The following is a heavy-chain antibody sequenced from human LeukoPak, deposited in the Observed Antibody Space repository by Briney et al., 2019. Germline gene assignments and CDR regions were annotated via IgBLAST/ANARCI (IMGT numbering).Heavy chain of an antibody. CDR1: GGTFSSYA. CDR2: IIPIFGTA. V-gene: IGHV1-69*15. CDR3: ARDLGGKLGTFDY. Sequence: SVKVSCKASGGTFSSYAISWVRQAPGQGLEWMGRIIPIFGTANYAQKFQGRVTITADESTSTAYMELSSLRSEDTAVYYCARDLGGKLGTFDYWGQGTLVTVSS. D-gene: IGHD3-16*01. J-gene: IGHJ4*02.